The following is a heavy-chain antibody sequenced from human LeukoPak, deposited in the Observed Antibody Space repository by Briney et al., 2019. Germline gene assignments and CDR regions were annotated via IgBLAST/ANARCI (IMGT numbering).Heavy chain of an antibody. D-gene: IGHD3-16*01. CDR2: ISGSGGST. CDR1: GFTFSSYG. CDR3: ARIPPQALMGGLS. V-gene: IGHV3-23*01. Sequence: GGSLRLSCAASGFTFSSYGMSWVRQAPGKGLERVSAISGSGGSTYYADSVKGRFTISRDNSKNTLYLQMNSLRAADTAVYYCARIPPQALMGGLSWGQGSLVTVSS. J-gene: IGHJ4*02.